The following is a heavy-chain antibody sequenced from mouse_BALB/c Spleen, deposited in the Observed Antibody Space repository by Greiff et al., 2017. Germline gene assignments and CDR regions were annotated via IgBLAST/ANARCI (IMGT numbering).Heavy chain of an antibody. Sequence: EVQVVESGGGLVKPGGSLKLSCAASGFAFSSYDMSWVRQTPEKRLEWVAYISSGGGSTYYPDTVKGRFTISRDNAKNTLYLQMSSLKSEDTAMYYCARTAYYFDYWGQGTTLTVSS. J-gene: IGHJ2*01. CDR3: ARTAYYFDY. CDR2: ISSGGGST. D-gene: IGHD1-2*01. CDR1: GFAFSSYD. V-gene: IGHV5-12-1*01.